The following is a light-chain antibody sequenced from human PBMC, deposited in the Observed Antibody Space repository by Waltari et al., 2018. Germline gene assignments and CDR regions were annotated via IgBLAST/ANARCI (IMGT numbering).Light chain of an antibody. V-gene: IGLV3-27*01. Sequence: SYELTQPSSVSVSPGQTARITCSGDVLAKRYTRWFQQKPGQAPVLVIYKDRERPSGIPDRVSGSSSGTTVTLTISGAQVEDEADYYCYSVDDNKRVFGGGTKLTVL. CDR2: KDR. J-gene: IGLJ2*01. CDR1: VLAKRY. CDR3: YSVDDNKRV.